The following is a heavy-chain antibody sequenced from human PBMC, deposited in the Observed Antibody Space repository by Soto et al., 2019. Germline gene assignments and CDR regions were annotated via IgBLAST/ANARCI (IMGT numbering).Heavy chain of an antibody. CDR1: GGIFTSNA. Sequence: QVQVVQSGAEVKKPGSSVKVSCKVSGGIFTSNAIRWVRQAPGQGHEWLGGVIPLFDTAYYAQIFRGRLQMSADGATTTAYMELSGLTAADTAVYFCATGGHNDGDNFYHGMDVWGQGTTVTVS. CDR3: ATGGHNDGDNFYHGMDV. D-gene: IGHD2-21*02. J-gene: IGHJ6*02. V-gene: IGHV1-69*01. CDR2: VIPLFDTA.